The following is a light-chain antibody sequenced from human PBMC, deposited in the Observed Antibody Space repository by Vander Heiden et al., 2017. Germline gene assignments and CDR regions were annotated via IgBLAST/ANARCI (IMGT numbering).Light chain of an antibody. CDR2: AAS. J-gene: IGKJ4*01. V-gene: IGKV1-8*01. CDR1: QGISSY. CDR3: QQYYSFTLT. Sequence: AIRMTQSPSSFSASTGDRVTITCRASQGISSYLAWYQQKPGKAPKLLIYAASTVQSGVPSRFSGSGSGTDFTLTISCLQSEDFATYYCQQYYSFTLTFGGGTKVEIK.